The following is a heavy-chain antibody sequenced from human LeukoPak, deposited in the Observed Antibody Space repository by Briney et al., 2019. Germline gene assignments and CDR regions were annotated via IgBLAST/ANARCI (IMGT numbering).Heavy chain of an antibody. CDR3: ARGSGDPHFDY. D-gene: IGHD2-15*01. V-gene: IGHV5-51*01. Sequence: GESLKISCKGSGYSFTTNWIGWVRQMPGKGLEWMGIIYPGDSDTRYSPSFQGQVTMSADTSINTAYLQWSSLKASDTAIYFCARGSGDPHFDYWGQGTQVTVSS. CDR1: GYSFTTNW. J-gene: IGHJ4*02. CDR2: IYPGDSDT.